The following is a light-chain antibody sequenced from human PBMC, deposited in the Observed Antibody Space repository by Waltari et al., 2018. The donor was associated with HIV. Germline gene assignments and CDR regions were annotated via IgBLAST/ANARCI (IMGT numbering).Light chain of an antibody. J-gene: IGLJ2*01. V-gene: IGLV3-1*01. CDR1: KLGDKY. CDR2: QDI. CDR3: QAWDSSTVV. Sequence: SYELSQPPSVSVSPGQTASIACSGDKLGDKYASWYQQKPGQSPVLVIYQDIKRPSGIPERFSGSNSGNTATLTISGTQAMDEADYYCQAWDSSTVVFGAGTKLTVL.